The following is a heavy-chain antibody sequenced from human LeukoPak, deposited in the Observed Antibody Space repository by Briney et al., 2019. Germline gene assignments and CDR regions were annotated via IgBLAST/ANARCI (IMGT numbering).Heavy chain of an antibody. Sequence: GGSLRLSCAASGFSFSNYYMSWVRQAPGKGLEWVSVIYSGGNTYYTDSVKGRFTISRDNPKNTVFLQMGSLRGEDTAVYYCARCYYDGSGFYYYFDYWGQGTLVTVSS. CDR1: GFSFSNYY. V-gene: IGHV3-53*01. D-gene: IGHD3-22*01. CDR2: IYSGGNT. CDR3: ARCYYDGSGFYYYFDY. J-gene: IGHJ4*02.